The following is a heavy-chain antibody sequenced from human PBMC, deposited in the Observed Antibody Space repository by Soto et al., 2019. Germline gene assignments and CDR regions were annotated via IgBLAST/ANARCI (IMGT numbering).Heavy chain of an antibody. CDR3: AIIQICDFWSGHHTTIDY. J-gene: IGHJ4*02. CDR1: GYTFTSYD. Sequence: ASVKVSCKASGYTFTSYDINWVRQATGQGLEWMGWMNPNSGNTGYAQKFQGRVTMTRNTSISTAYMELSSLRSEDTAVYYCAIIQICDFWSGHHTTIDYWGQGTLVTVSS. CDR2: MNPNSGNT. V-gene: IGHV1-8*01. D-gene: IGHD3-3*01.